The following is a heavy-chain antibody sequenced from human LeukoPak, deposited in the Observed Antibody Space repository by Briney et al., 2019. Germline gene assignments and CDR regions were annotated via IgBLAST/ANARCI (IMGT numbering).Heavy chain of an antibody. CDR2: INPHGGST. CDR1: GYIFTTYY. V-gene: IGHV1-46*01. D-gene: IGHD6-19*01. J-gene: IGHJ4*02. CDR3: ASLSGSGWYSSAFDY. Sequence: ASVKVSCKASGYIFTTYYMHWVRQAPGQGLEWVGIINPHGGSTSNAQKFQGRVTMTRDTSTSTVYMELSRLRFEDTAVYYCASLSGSGWYSSAFDYWGQGTLVTVSS.